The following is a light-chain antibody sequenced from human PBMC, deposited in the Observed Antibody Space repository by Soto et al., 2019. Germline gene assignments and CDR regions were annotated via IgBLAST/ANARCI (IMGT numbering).Light chain of an antibody. CDR3: QHYGRSPLT. V-gene: IGKV3-20*01. Sequence: EIVLTQSPGTLSLSPGERATLSCRASQSVSSNSLAWYQQKPGQAPRLLIYGASSTATGIPDRLSGSGSETDFTLTISRLEPEDFAVYYCQHYGRSPLTFGGGTKVEIK. CDR1: QSVSSNS. J-gene: IGKJ4*01. CDR2: GAS.